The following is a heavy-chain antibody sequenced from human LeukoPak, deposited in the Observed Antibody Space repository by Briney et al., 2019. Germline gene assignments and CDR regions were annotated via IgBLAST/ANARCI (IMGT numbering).Heavy chain of an antibody. CDR1: GFTFSSYG. V-gene: IGHV3-30*02. CDR3: ANLAYSGSYYFDY. D-gene: IGHD1-26*01. Sequence: GGSLRLSCAASGFTFSSYGMHWVRQAPGKGLEWVAFIRYDGSNKYYADSVKGRFTISRDNSKNTLYLQMNSLRAEDTAVCYCANLAYSGSYYFDYWGQGTLVTVSS. J-gene: IGHJ4*02. CDR2: IRYDGSNK.